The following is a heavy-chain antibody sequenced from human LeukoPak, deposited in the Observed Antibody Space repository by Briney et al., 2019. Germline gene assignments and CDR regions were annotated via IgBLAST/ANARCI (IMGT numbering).Heavy chain of an antibody. Sequence: AETLSLTCTVSGGSISSSSYYWGWIRQPPGKGLEWIGSIYYSGSTNYNPSLKSRVTISVDTSKNQFSLRLRSVTAADTAVYYCARVTGYMIEDYFDYWGQGTLVTVSS. CDR2: IYYSGST. J-gene: IGHJ4*02. V-gene: IGHV4-39*07. CDR3: ARVTGYMIEDYFDY. D-gene: IGHD3-22*01. CDR1: GGSISSSSYY.